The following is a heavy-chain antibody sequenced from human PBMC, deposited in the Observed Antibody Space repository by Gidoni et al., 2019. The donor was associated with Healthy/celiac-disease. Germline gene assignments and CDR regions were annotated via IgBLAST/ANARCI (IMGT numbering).Heavy chain of an antibody. CDR1: GFTFDAYA. V-gene: IGHV3-9*01. CDR2: MSWNSGSI. J-gene: IGHJ6*02. Sequence: EVQLVASGGGLVQPGRSLGLSCAASGFTFDAYAMHWVRQAPGKGLEWVSGMSWNSGSIGYADSVKGRFTISRDNAKNSLYLQMNSLRAEDTALYYCAKGPYYYGSGNYGMDVWGQGTTVTVSS. CDR3: AKGPYYYGSGNYGMDV. D-gene: IGHD3-10*01.